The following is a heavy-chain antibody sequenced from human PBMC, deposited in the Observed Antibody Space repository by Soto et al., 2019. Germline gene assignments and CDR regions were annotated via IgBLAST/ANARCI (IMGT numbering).Heavy chain of an antibody. D-gene: IGHD6-19*01. J-gene: IGHJ4*02. Sequence: QVQLEESGGNVVQPGRSLRLSCAASGFSFSDYGMHGVRQAPGKGLESVALLSYDGDKEYYADSVKGRFTISRDNSKNTVFLQMNSLRPEDTAVYYCGKDLMGEQWLGVMHYWGQGTLVTVSS. CDR2: LSYDGDKE. CDR1: GFSFSDYG. V-gene: IGHV3-30*18. CDR3: GKDLMGEQWLGVMHY.